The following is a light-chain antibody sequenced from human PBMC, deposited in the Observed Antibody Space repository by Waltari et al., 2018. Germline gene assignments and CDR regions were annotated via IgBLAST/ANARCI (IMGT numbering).Light chain of an antibody. J-gene: IGKJ4*01. V-gene: IGKV3-11*01. Sequence: EIVLTQSPGTLSLSPRERATLSCRASQSVTRYLAWYQQKPGLAPRLLIFDTSNRATGIPARFIGSGSGTDFSLTITSLESEDFAVYYCQQRADWPLTFGGGTKVEIK. CDR1: QSVTRY. CDR3: QQRADWPLT. CDR2: DTS.